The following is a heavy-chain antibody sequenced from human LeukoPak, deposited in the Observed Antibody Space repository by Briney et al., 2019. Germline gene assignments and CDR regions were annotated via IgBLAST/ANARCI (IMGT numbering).Heavy chain of an antibody. Sequence: PGGSLRLSCAASGFTLSSYATSWVRQGPGKGLEWVSGISGSGGSTYYADSVKGRFTISRDNSKNTLYLQMNSLRAEDTAVYYCAKDHFSDSTVTHFDYWGQGTLVTVSS. D-gene: IGHD4-17*01. V-gene: IGHV3-23*01. J-gene: IGHJ4*02. CDR1: GFTLSSYA. CDR3: AKDHFSDSTVTHFDY. CDR2: ISGSGGST.